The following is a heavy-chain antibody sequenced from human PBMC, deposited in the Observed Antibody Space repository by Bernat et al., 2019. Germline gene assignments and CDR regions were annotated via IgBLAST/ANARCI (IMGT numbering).Heavy chain of an antibody. CDR3: ARDVQGVTGTTY. Sequence: EVQLVESGGGLVQPGGSLRLSCAASGFTVSNNYMTWVRQAPGKGLEWVSVIYSGGSTFCADSVKGRFTISRDNSKNMLYLQMNSLRAEDTAVYYCARDVQGVTGTTYWGQGTLVTVSS. CDR2: IYSGGST. CDR1: GFTVSNNY. J-gene: IGHJ4*02. V-gene: IGHV3-66*01. D-gene: IGHD1-7*01.